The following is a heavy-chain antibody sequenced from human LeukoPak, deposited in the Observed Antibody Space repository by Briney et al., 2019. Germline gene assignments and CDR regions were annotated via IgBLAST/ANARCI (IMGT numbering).Heavy chain of an antibody. CDR2: INPNSGGT. CDR1: GYTFTAYY. Sequence: ASVKVSCKASGYTFTAYYMHWVRQAPGQGLEWMGWINPNSGGTNYAQKFQGRVTMTRDTSISTAYMELSRLRSDDTAVYYCARDPGSSSQTYYYYYMDVWGKGTTVTVSS. J-gene: IGHJ6*03. CDR3: ARDPGSSSQTYYYYYMDV. V-gene: IGHV1-2*02. D-gene: IGHD6-6*01.